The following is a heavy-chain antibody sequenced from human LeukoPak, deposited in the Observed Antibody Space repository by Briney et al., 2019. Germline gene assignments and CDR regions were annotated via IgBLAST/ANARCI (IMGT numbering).Heavy chain of an antibody. D-gene: IGHD2-21*02. Sequence: PGGSLRLSCAASGFTFSSYAMHWVRQAPGKGLEWVAVISYDGSNKYYADSVKGRFTISRDNSKNTLYLQMNSLRAEDTAVYYCASSLYCGGDCYHTFDYWGQGTLVTVSS. CDR1: GFTFSSYA. V-gene: IGHV3-30-3*01. CDR3: ASSLYCGGDCYHTFDY. J-gene: IGHJ4*02. CDR2: ISYDGSNK.